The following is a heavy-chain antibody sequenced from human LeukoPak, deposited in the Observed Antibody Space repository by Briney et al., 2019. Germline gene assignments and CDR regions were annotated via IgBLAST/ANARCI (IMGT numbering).Heavy chain of an antibody. CDR2: ISGRGDNT. CDR3: AKDINWAPPRYFDY. J-gene: IGHJ4*02. D-gene: IGHD1-14*01. V-gene: IGHV3-23*01. CDR1: GFTFSNYA. Sequence: GGSLRLSCAASGFTFSNYAMTWVRQAPGRGLEWVSGISGRGDNTYYADSVKGRLTISRDNSKNTLYLQMNSLRAEDTAVYYCAKDINWAPPRYFDYWGQGTLVTVSS.